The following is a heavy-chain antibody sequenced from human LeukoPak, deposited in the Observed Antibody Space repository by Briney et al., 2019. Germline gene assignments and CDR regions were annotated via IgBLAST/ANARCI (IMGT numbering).Heavy chain of an antibody. V-gene: IGHV3-48*01. D-gene: IGHD2-21*02. CDR3: ARDLGSGDHGLLV. Sequence: PGGSLXLSCAASGFTFSSYTMXXXXXXPXXXXXXXSYIXXXXTTIYYAXXXXXXXXXXXXNAKNSLYLQMDSLRSEDTALYFCARDLGSGDHGLLVWGQGTLLTVSS. J-gene: IGHJ4*02. CDR1: GFTFSSYT. CDR2: IXXXXTTI.